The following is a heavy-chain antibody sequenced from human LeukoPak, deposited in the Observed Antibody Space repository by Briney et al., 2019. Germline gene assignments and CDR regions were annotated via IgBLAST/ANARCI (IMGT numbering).Heavy chain of an antibody. CDR3: ARVRGYHKMGH. D-gene: IGHD5-18*01. J-gene: IGHJ4*02. CDR1: GCTFSSYW. Sequence: PWGSLSLTCAVSGCTFSSYWRSWIRQAPGKGLEWVASIKPDGSENYYVASVKGRFTIARENAKKSPYLQMYRLSAEKTAVYYCARVRGYHKMGHWGQGTLVTVSS. CDR2: IKPDGSEN. V-gene: IGHV3-7*01.